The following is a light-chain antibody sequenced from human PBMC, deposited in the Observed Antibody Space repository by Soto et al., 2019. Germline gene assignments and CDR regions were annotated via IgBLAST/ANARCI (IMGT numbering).Light chain of an antibody. Sequence: IRMTHSPSSFSASTGDRVTITCRASQGISSYLAWYQQKPGKAPKLLIYAASTLQSGVPSRFSGSGSGTDFTLTISCLQSEDFATYYCQQYYSFPPTFGQGTKVDIK. J-gene: IGKJ1*01. CDR1: QGISSY. CDR3: QQYYSFPPT. CDR2: AAS. V-gene: IGKV1-8*01.